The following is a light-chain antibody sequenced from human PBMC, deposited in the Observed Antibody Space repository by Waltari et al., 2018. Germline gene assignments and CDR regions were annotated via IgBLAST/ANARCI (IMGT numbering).Light chain of an antibody. CDR3: QQLNSYPPT. V-gene: IGKV1-9*01. J-gene: IGKJ3*01. Sequence: DIQLTQSPSFLSASIRDRVTITCRASQGISSYLAWYQQKPGKAPKLLIFAASTLQSGVPSRFSGSGSGTKFTLTISSLQPEDFATYYCQQLNSYPPTFGPGTKVDIK. CDR2: AAS. CDR1: QGISSY.